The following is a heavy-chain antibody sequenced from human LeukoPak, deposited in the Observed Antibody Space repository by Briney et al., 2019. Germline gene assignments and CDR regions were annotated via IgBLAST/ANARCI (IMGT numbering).Heavy chain of an antibody. J-gene: IGHJ4*02. V-gene: IGHV1-24*01. CDR2: FDPEDGET. CDR3: ATVPAIEAARAWDY. D-gene: IGHD6-6*01. CDR1: RYTLTELS. Sequence: ASVKVSCKVSRYTLTELSMHWVRQAPGKGLEWMGGFDPEDGETIYAQKFQGRVTMTEDTSTDTAYMELSSLRSEDTAVYYCATVPAIEAARAWDYWGQGTLVTVSS.